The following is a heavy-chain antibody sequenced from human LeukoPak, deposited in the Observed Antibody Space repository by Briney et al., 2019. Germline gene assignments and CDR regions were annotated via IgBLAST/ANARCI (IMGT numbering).Heavy chain of an antibody. CDR3: AKFRPEYDFWSGWAPQNYYMDV. Sequence: PGGSLRLSCAASGFTFSSYAMSWVRQAPGKGLEWVSAISGSGGSTYYADSVKGRFTISRDNSKNTLYLQMNSLRAEDTAVYYCAKFRPEYDFWSGWAPQNYYMDVWGKGTTVAVSS. CDR2: ISGSGGST. V-gene: IGHV3-23*01. CDR1: GFTFSSYA. D-gene: IGHD3-3*01. J-gene: IGHJ6*03.